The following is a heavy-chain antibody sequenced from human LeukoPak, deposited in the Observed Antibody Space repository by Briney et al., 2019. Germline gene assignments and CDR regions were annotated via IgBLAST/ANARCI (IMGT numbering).Heavy chain of an antibody. D-gene: IGHD5-12*01. Sequence: SETLSLTCTVSGGSISSYYWSWIRQPPGKGLEWIGYIYYSGSTNYNPSLKSRATISVDTSKNQFSLKLSSVTAADTAVYYCAREFSGYADAFDIWGQGTMVTVSS. CDR2: IYYSGST. V-gene: IGHV4-59*01. CDR3: AREFSGYADAFDI. CDR1: GGSISSYY. J-gene: IGHJ3*02.